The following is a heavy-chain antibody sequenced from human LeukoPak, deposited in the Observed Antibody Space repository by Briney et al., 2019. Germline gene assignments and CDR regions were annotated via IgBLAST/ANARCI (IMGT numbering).Heavy chain of an antibody. CDR2: TYYRSKWYN. V-gene: IGHV6-1*01. Sequence: SQTLSLTCAISGDSVSSNSAAWNWIRQSPSRGLEWLGRTYYRSKWYNDYAVSVKSRITINPDTSKNQFSLQLNSVTPEDTAVYYCAREGLNMVRGVIPKEAWGWFDPWGQGTLVTVSS. D-gene: IGHD3-10*01. J-gene: IGHJ5*02. CDR3: AREGLNMVRGVIPKEAWGWFDP. CDR1: GDSVSSNSAA.